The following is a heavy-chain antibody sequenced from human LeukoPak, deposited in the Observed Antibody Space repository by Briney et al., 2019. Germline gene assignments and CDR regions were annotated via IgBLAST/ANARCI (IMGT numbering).Heavy chain of an antibody. CDR3: ARALAFGGWLDP. J-gene: IGHJ5*02. Sequence: GGSLRLSCAASGFTVSSTYMNWVRQVPGKGLEWVSVIYGGGTTFYTDSVKGRFTVSRDNSKNTLFLQMSSLRAEDTAVYYCARALAFGGWLDPWGRGTLVTVSS. CDR1: GFTVSSTY. CDR2: IYGGGTT. V-gene: IGHV3-53*01. D-gene: IGHD3-16*01.